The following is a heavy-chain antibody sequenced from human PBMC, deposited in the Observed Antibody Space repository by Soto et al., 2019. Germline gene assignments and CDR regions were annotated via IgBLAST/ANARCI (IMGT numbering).Heavy chain of an antibody. CDR1: GFTFSSYA. V-gene: IGHV3-64*01. Sequence: EVQLVESGGGLVQPGGSLRLSCAASGFTFSSYAMHWVRQAPGKGLEYVSAISSNGGSTYYANSVKGRFTISRDNSKNTLYLQMGSLRAEDMAVYYCARGAESFYYYYYMDVWGKWTTVTVSS. D-gene: IGHD3-10*01. CDR2: ISSNGGST. CDR3: ARGAESFYYYYYMDV. J-gene: IGHJ6*03.